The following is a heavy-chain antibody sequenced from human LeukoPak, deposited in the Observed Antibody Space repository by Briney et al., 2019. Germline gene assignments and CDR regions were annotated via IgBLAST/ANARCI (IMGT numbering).Heavy chain of an antibody. CDR3: ARLTTTVTSYYFDY. V-gene: IGHV4-39*01. J-gene: IGHJ4*02. CDR2: IYYSGST. Sequence: PSETLSLTCTVSGGSISSSRYYWGWIRQPPGKGLEWIGSIYYSGSTYYNPSLKSRVTISVDTSKNQFSLKLSSVTAADTAVYYCARLTTTVTSYYFDYWGQGTLVTVSS. CDR1: GGSISSSRYY. D-gene: IGHD4-17*01.